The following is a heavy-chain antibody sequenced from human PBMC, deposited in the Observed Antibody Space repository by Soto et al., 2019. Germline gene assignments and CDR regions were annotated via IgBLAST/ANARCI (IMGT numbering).Heavy chain of an antibody. V-gene: IGHV3-30*18. CDR3: AKSLFSGVVLYYFEY. CDR2: ISYDGSNK. J-gene: IGHJ4*02. D-gene: IGHD3-3*01. CDR1: GFTFSSYG. Sequence: QVQLVESGGGVVQPGRSLRLSCAASGFTFSSYGMHWVRQAPGKGLEWVAVISYDGSNKYYADSVKGRFTISRDNSKNTLYLQMNSLRAEDTAVYYCAKSLFSGVVLYYFEYWGQGTLVTVSS.